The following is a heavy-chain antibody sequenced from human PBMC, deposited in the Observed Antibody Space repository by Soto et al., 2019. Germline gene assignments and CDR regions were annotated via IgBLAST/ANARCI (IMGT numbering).Heavy chain of an antibody. CDR2: IRQDGSEK. V-gene: IGHV3-7*04. J-gene: IGHJ3*01. CDR1: GFMLSSYW. Sequence: EVQLVESGGALVQPGGSLRLSCAASGFMLSSYWMRWVRQSPGKGLEWVANIRQDGSEKYYVDSVKGRFTISRDNAKNSLYLQMNSLRVEDTAVYYCATDDYGGAGDGLDLWGQGTMVTVSS. CDR3: ATDDYGGAGDGLDL. D-gene: IGHD4-17*01.